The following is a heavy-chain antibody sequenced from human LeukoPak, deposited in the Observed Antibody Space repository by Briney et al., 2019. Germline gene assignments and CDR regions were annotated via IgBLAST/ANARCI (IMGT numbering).Heavy chain of an antibody. CDR2: INPNSDGT. Sequence: ASVKVSCKPSGYTFTDYYIHWVRQAPGQGLEWMGWINPNSDGTDYAQKFQGRVTMARDTSISTAYMELTSLGSDDTALYYCARDHLRGTDDAFDIWGQGTMVTVSS. J-gene: IGHJ3*02. CDR3: ARDHLRGTDDAFDI. V-gene: IGHV1-2*02. CDR1: GYTFTDYY. D-gene: IGHD3-16*01.